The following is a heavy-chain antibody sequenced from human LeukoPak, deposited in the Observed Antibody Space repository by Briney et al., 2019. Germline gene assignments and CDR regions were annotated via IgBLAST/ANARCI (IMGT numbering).Heavy chain of an antibody. J-gene: IGHJ4*02. CDR3: EGVPFCSSTSCYGY. CDR2: IRYDGSNK. CDR1: GFTFSSYG. Sequence: GGSLRLSCAASGFTFSSYGMHWVRQAPGKGLEWVAFIRYDGSNKYYADSVKGRFTISRDNSKNTLYLQMNSLRAEDTAVYYCEGVPFCSSTSCYGYWGQGTLVTVSS. D-gene: IGHD2-2*01. V-gene: IGHV3-30*02.